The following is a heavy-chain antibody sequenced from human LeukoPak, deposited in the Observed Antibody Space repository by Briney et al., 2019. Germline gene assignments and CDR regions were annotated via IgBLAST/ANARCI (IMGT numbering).Heavy chain of an antibody. Sequence: SETLSLTCTVSGGSISSYYWSWIRQPPGKGLEWIGYIYYSGSTNYNPSLKSRVTISVDTSKNQFSLKLSSVTAADTAVYYCARDFPRGAFDIWGQGTMVTVSS. V-gene: IGHV4-59*01. CDR3: ARDFPRGAFDI. CDR1: GGSISSYY. CDR2: IYYSGST. J-gene: IGHJ3*02.